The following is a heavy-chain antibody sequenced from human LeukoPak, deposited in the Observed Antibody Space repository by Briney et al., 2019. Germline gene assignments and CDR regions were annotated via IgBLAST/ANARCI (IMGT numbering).Heavy chain of an antibody. V-gene: IGHV3-48*01. CDR2: ISSSSTI. Sequence: GGSLRLSCAASGFTFSTYNMNWVRQAPGKGLEWVSYISSSSTIYYADSVKGRFTISRDNAKNSLYLQMNSLRAEDTAVYYCARGRPGFFDYWGQGTLVTVSS. CDR3: ARGRPGFFDY. J-gene: IGHJ4*02. CDR1: GFTFSTYN. D-gene: IGHD3-10*01.